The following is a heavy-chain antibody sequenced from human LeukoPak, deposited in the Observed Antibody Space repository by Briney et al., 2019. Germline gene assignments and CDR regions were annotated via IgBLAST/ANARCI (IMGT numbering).Heavy chain of an antibody. J-gene: IGHJ4*02. Sequence: SDTLSLICIVWGGPHCRYYWSWIRQPPGKGLECIGHIYYTGIIDYNSSLKSRVTISVDTSRNQFSLRLSSVTASDTAGYYCAGGDTTLPTGSYLDYWGQGTLVTVSS. D-gene: IGHD1-1*01. CDR2: IYYTGII. CDR3: AGGDTTLPTGSYLDY. CDR1: GGPHCRYY. V-gene: IGHV4-59*07.